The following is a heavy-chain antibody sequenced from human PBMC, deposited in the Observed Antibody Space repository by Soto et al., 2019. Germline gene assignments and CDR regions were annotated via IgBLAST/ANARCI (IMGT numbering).Heavy chain of an antibody. CDR2: IKSKADGERT. V-gene: IGHV3-15*01. J-gene: IGHJ6*03. CDR1: GLSFSNAW. D-gene: IGHD2-2*01. Sequence: GGSQRLSCAASGLSFSNAWMSWVRQAPGKRLEWVGRIKSKADGERTDYAAPVKGRFTISRDDSKNTLYLQMNSLKTEDTAVYYCSYCSSTNCYADYYYYMDVWGNGTTVTVSS. CDR3: SYCSSTNCYADYYYYMDV.